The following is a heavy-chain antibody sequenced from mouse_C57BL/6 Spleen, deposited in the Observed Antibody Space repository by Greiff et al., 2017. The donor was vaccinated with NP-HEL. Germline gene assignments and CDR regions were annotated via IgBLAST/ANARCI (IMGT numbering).Heavy chain of an antibody. Sequence: VQLQQSGPELVKPGASVKISCKASGYAFSSSWMNWVKQRPGKGLEWIGRIYPGDGDTNYNGKFKGKATLTADKSSSTAYMQLSSLTSEDSAVYFCARYAMDYWGQGTSVTVSS. J-gene: IGHJ4*01. CDR1: GYAFSSSW. V-gene: IGHV1-82*01. CDR2: IYPGDGDT. CDR3: ARYAMDY.